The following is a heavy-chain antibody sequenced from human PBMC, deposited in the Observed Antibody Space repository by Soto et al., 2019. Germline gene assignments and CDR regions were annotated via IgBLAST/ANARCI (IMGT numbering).Heavy chain of an antibody. CDR2: IYSGGST. Sequence: EVQLVESGGGLIQPGGSLRLSCAASGFTVSSNYMSFVRQAPGKGLEWVSVIYSGGSTYYADSVKGRFTISRDNSKNTLYLQMNSLRAEDTAVYYCARVQESVAVGWYFDLWGRGTLVTVSS. CDR1: GFTVSSNY. J-gene: IGHJ2*01. V-gene: IGHV3-53*01. CDR3: ARVQESVAVGWYFDL. D-gene: IGHD6-19*01.